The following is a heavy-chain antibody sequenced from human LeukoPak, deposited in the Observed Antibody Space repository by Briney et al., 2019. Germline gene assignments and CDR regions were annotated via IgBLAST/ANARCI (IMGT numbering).Heavy chain of an antibody. CDR1: GFTFDDYA. D-gene: IGHD5-18*01. Sequence: GRSLRLSCAASGFTFDDYAMHWVRQAPGKGLEWVSAISGSGGGTYYADSVKGRFTISRDNSKNTLYLQMNSLRAEDTAVYYCAKDQGGYSYGYPLFDYWGQGTLVTVSS. V-gene: IGHV3-23*01. CDR2: ISGSGGGT. J-gene: IGHJ4*02. CDR3: AKDQGGYSYGYPLFDY.